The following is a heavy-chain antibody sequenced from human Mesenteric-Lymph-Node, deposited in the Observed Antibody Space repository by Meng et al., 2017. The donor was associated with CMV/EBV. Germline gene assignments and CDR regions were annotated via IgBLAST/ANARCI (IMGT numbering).Heavy chain of an antibody. D-gene: IGHD3-22*01. Sequence: QLPLQEAGPGLVKPSETLSLSCIVSGDPISNSTYYWTWIRQPPGKGLEWIGSVHHSGTTYYNPSLKGRLTISVDTSANLFSLRLTTVTAADTATYYCVRRGNYDSDYSEYWGQGTLVTVSS. CDR2: VHHSGTT. CDR1: GDPISNSTYY. V-gene: IGHV4-39*01. J-gene: IGHJ4*02. CDR3: VRRGNYDSDYSEY.